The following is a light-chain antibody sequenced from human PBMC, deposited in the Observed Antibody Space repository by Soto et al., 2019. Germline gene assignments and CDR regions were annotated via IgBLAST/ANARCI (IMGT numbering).Light chain of an antibody. V-gene: IGLV2-8*01. CDR1: SSDVGGCKF. J-gene: IGLJ1*01. CDR3: SSYTSSSTYV. CDR2: EVN. Sequence: QSALTQPPSASGSPGQSVTISCTGTSSDVGGCKFVSWFQQHPGKAPQFMVYEVNKRPSGVPDRFSGSKSGNTASLTVSGLQAEDEADYYCSSYTSSSTYVFGTGTKVTVL.